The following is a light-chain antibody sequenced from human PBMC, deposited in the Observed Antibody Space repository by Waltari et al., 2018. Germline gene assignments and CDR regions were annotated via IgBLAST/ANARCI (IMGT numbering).Light chain of an antibody. CDR1: NIERKS. Sequence: SYVLTQPPSVSVAPGQTAKITCDEENIERKSVQWYQLKPGQAPILIVFGDKNRPSGIPSRFSGSNSGDTATLTITSVEAGDEADYYCQLWDPKSDDPVFGGGTKLTVL. CDR3: QLWDPKSDDPV. V-gene: IGLV3-21*02. CDR2: GDK. J-gene: IGLJ3*02.